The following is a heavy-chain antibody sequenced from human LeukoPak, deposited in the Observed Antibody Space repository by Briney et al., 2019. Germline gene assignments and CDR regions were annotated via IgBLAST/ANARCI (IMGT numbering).Heavy chain of an antibody. CDR2: IWYDGSNK. V-gene: IGHV3-33*01. CDR3: ARGDSGSYYFDY. D-gene: IGHD1-26*01. CDR1: GFTFNSYG. Sequence: GGSLRLSCAASGFTFNSYGMHWVRQAPGKGLEWVAVIWYDGSNKYYADSVKGRFTISRDNSKNTLYLQMNSLRAEDTAVYYCARGDSGSYYFDYWAREPWSPSPQ. J-gene: IGHJ4*02.